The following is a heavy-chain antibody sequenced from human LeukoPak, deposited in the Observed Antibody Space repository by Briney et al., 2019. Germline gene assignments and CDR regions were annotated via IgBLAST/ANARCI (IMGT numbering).Heavy chain of an antibody. Sequence: GGSLRLSCAASGFTFSSYGMHWVRQAPGKGLEWVAFIRYDGSNKYYADSVKGRFTISRDNSKNTLYLQMNSLRSEDTAVYYCARGTSSSWHNAGGYWGQGTLVTVSS. D-gene: IGHD6-13*01. CDR3: ARGTSSSWHNAGGY. CDR1: GFTFSSYG. J-gene: IGHJ4*02. CDR2: IRYDGSNK. V-gene: IGHV3-30*02.